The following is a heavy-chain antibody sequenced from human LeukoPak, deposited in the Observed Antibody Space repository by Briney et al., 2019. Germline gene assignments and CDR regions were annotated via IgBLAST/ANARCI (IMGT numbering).Heavy chain of an antibody. J-gene: IGHJ4*02. CDR2: INHSGST. Sequence: SETLSLTCAVYGGSFSGYYWGWIRQPPGKGLEWIGEINHSGSTNYNPSLKSRVTISVDTSKNQFSLKLSSVTAADTAVYYCARGRRGYSYGVFDYWGQGTLVTVSS. CDR1: GGSFSGYY. V-gene: IGHV4-34*01. CDR3: ARGRRGYSYGVFDY. D-gene: IGHD5-18*01.